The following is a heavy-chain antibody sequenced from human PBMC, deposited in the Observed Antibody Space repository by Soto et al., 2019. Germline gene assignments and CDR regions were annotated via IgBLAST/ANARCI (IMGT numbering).Heavy chain of an antibody. CDR3: ARDPTETNYYYYYMDV. CDR2: IWYDGSNK. V-gene: IGHV3-33*01. D-gene: IGHD1-7*01. Sequence: QVQLVESGGGVVQPGRSLRLSCAASGFTFSRYGMHWVRQAPGKGLEWVAVIWYDGSNKYYEDFVKGRFTISRDNSKNTLYLQMNSLRAEHTAVYYCARDPTETNYYYYYMDVWGKGTTVTVSS. CDR1: GFTFSRYG. J-gene: IGHJ6*03.